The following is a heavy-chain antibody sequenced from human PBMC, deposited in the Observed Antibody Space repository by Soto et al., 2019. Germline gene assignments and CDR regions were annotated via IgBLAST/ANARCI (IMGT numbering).Heavy chain of an antibody. CDR2: IYYSGST. CDR1: GGSISSSSYY. J-gene: IGHJ4*02. D-gene: IGHD4-17*01. Sequence: QLQLQESGPGLVKPSETLSLTCTVSGGSISSSSYYWGWIRQPPGKGLEWIGRIYYSGSTYYNRSLMSRVTISVATSKNQFSLRLSSVAAADTAVYSCARQIPIYFDAYGDYTQRINPYWGQRAPVTVSS. V-gene: IGHV4-39*01. CDR3: ARQIPIYFDAYGDYTQRINPY.